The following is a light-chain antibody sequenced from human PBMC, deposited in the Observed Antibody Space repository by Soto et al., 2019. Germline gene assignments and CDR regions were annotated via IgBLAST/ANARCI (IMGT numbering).Light chain of an antibody. J-gene: IGLJ2*01. V-gene: IGLV3-21*04. CDR2: YDS. Sequence: SYELTQPPSVSVAPGKTARITCGGNNIGSKSVHGYQQKPGQAPVLVIYYDSDRPSGIPERFSGSNSGNTATLTISKVEAGDDADYYCQVWDSSSDHPNVVFGGGTKLTVL. CDR1: NIGSKS. CDR3: QVWDSSSDHPNVV.